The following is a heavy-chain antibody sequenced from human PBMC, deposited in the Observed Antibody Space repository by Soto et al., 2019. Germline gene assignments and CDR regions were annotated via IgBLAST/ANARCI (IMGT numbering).Heavy chain of an antibody. CDR3: ARDKSQAVAGDYYYYYGMDV. D-gene: IGHD6-19*01. V-gene: IGHV1-2*04. J-gene: IGHJ6*02. CDR1: GYTFTGYY. CDR2: INPNSGGT. Sequence: ASVKVSCKASGYTFTGYYMHWVRQAPGQGLEWMGWINPNSGGTNYAQKFQGWVTMTRDTSISTAYMELGRLRSDDTAVYYCARDKSQAVAGDYYYYYGMDVWGQGTTVTVSS.